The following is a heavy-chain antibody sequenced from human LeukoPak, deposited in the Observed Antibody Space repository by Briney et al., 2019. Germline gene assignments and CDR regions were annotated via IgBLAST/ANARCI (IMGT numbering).Heavy chain of an antibody. Sequence: PGGSLRLSCAASGFTFSGYAMHWVRQAPGKGLEWVSVMSYDGSNKYYADSVKGRFTTSRDNSKNTLYLQMNSLRAEDTAVYYCARETGSAVGSTDFDYWGQGTLVTVSS. CDR1: GFTFSGYA. CDR2: MSYDGSNK. V-gene: IGHV3-30-3*01. CDR3: ARETGSAVGSTDFDY. J-gene: IGHJ4*02. D-gene: IGHD4-17*01.